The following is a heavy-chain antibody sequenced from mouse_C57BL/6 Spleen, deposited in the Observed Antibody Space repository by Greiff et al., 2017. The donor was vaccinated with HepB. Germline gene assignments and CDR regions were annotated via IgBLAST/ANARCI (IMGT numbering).Heavy chain of an antibody. CDR1: GYTFTDYN. CDR3: ARAGYEYWFDY. CDR2: INPNNSNT. D-gene: IGHD3-2*02. Sequence: VQLQQSGPELVKPGASVKISCKASGYTFTDYNMHWVKQSHGKSLEWIGDINPNNSNTNYNQKFKGKATLTVDKSSSTAYMQLSSLTSEDAAVYDCARAGYEYWFDYWGQGTPVTVS. V-gene: IGHV1-18*01. J-gene: IGHJ3*01.